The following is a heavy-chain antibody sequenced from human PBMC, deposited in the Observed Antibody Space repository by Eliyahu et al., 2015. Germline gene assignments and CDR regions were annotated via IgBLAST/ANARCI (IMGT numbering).Heavy chain of an antibody. CDR1: GVSISGYY. CDR2: IYSSGKT. J-gene: IGHJ5*01. V-gene: IGHV4-4*07. Sequence: QVQLQESGPGLVKPSETLSLTCTVSGVSISGYYWSWIRQPAGKGLEWIGRIYSSGKTDYSPSLRGRVTMSIDTPKNQFSLKVTSVTAADTAVYYCARGGIRGIPGLDSWGQGILVTVSS. D-gene: IGHD1-1*01. CDR3: ARGGIRGIPGLDS.